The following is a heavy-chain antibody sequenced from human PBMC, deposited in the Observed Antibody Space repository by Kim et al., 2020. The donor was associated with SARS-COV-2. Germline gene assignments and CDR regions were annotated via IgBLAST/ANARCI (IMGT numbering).Heavy chain of an antibody. CDR2: IRGSGDRT. D-gene: IGHD6-19*01. CDR1: GFTFNSYA. V-gene: IGHV3-23*01. CDR3: AKVSSGSSGWFEYFHH. J-gene: IGHJ1*01. Sequence: GGSLRLSCAASGFTFNSYAMSWVRQAPGKGLEWVSGIRGSGDRTSYADSVKGRFTISRDNSRNTLYLQMDSLRAEDTAVYYCAKVSSGSSGWFEYFHHWGQGTLATVSS.